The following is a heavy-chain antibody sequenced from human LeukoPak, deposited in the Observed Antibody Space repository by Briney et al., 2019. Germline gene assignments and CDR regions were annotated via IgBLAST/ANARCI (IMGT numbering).Heavy chain of an antibody. V-gene: IGHV3-53*01. Sequence: PGGSLKLSCAASGFTVNSNYMMWVRQAPGKGLEWVSIIYTGGNTYYADSVRGRFTISRDNSRNTVDLQMNSLRAEDTAVYYCARGAAMAVTFDYWGQGALVTVSS. CDR1: GFTVNSNY. CDR3: ARGAAMAVTFDY. J-gene: IGHJ4*02. D-gene: IGHD6-19*01. CDR2: IYTGGNT.